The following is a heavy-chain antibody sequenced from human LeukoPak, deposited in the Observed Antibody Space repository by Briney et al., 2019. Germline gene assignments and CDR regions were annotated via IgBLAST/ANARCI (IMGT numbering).Heavy chain of an antibody. Sequence: SETLSLTCTVSGGSISSYYWSWIRQPPGKGLEWIGYIYYSGSTNYNPSLKSRVTISVDTSKNQFSLKLSSVTAADTAVYYCARVADYYDSSGYLHAEYFQHWGQGTLVTFSS. J-gene: IGHJ1*01. D-gene: IGHD3-22*01. CDR3: ARVADYYDSSGYLHAEYFQH. CDR1: GGSISSYY. CDR2: IYYSGST. V-gene: IGHV4-59*01.